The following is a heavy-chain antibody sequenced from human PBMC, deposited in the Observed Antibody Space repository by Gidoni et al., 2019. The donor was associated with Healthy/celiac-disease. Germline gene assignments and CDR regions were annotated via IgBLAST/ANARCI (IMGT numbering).Heavy chain of an antibody. CDR1: GFTFSSYS. CDR2: ISSSCSYI. V-gene: IGHV3-21*01. J-gene: IGHJ4*02. D-gene: IGHD2-2*01. CDR3: ARDPGEDIVVVPAAPFDY. Sequence: EVQLVESGGGLAKPGGSLRLSCAASGFTFSSYSMNWVRQAPGKGLEWVSSISSSCSYIYYADSVKGRFTISRDNAKNSLYLQMNRLRAEDTAVYYCARDPGEDIVVVPAAPFDYWGQGTLVTVSS.